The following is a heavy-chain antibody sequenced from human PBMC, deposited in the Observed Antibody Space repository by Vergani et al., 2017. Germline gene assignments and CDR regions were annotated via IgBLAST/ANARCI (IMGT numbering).Heavy chain of an antibody. D-gene: IGHD1-26*01. V-gene: IGHV4-59*01. J-gene: IGHJ4*02. Sequence: QVQLQESGPGLVKPSEILSLTCTVSGGSISSYYWSWIRQPPGKGLEWIGYIYYSGSTNYNPSLKSRVTISVDTSKNQFSLKLSSVTAADTAVYYCARGRSPGYWGQGTLVTVSS. CDR1: GGSISSYY. CDR3: ARGRSPGY. CDR2: IYYSGST.